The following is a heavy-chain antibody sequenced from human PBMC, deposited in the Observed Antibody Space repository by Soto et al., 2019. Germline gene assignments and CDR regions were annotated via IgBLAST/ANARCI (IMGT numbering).Heavy chain of an antibody. J-gene: IGHJ3*02. CDR2: INPATGAA. CDR1: GYPVTAYY. CDR3: ARGGGVGVAGSAAFDM. Sequence: QLHLVQSGAVVKKPGASVTVSCSASGYPVTAYYMHWVRQAPGRGLEGMGGINPATGAAKYTQTLKGRVTITRDTSTSTVFMELSGLTSEDTAVFYCARGGGVGVAGSAAFDMWGQGTVVTVSS. D-gene: IGHD3-3*01. V-gene: IGHV1-2*02.